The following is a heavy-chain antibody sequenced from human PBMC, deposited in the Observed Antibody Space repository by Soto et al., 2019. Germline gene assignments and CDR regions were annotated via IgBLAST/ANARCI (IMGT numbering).Heavy chain of an antibody. CDR1: GVSVSSGDYY. CDR3: ARDSGGNSENYYGLDV. Sequence: QVQLQESGPGLVKPSQTLSLSCNVYGVSVSSGDYYWSWIRQHAGGGLEWIGYIDRSGSTYYKPSLRGRVIMSVDTSTHQIYLRLLSVTAADTAMYYCARDSGGNSENYYGLDVWGHGTTVTVSS. J-gene: IGHJ6*02. CDR2: IDRSGST. V-gene: IGHV4-31*03. D-gene: IGHD1-1*01.